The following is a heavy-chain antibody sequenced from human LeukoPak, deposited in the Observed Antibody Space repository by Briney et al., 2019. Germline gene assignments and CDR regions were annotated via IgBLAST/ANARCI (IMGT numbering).Heavy chain of an antibody. CDR3: AKDWANDYGDYVPFFDY. CDR2: ISGSGGST. Sequence: PGGSLRLSCAASGFTFSSYAMSWVRQAPGKELEWVSAISGSGGSTYYADSVKGRFTISRDNSKNTLYLQMNSLRAEDTAVYYCAKDWANDYGDYVPFFDYWGQGTLVTVSS. J-gene: IGHJ4*02. D-gene: IGHD4-17*01. CDR1: GFTFSSYA. V-gene: IGHV3-23*01.